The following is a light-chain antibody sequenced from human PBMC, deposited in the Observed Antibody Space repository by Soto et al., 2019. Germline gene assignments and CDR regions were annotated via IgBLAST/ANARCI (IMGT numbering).Light chain of an antibody. Sequence: DIQMTQSPSSLSASVGDRVTITCRASQGISNYLAWYQQRPGKVPKLLIYAASTLQSGVLSRFSGSGAGTDFTLTISSLQHEDVATYYCQKYNNAPRTFGQGKKVEIK. CDR3: QKYNNAPRT. CDR2: AAS. J-gene: IGKJ1*01. CDR1: QGISNY. V-gene: IGKV1-27*01.